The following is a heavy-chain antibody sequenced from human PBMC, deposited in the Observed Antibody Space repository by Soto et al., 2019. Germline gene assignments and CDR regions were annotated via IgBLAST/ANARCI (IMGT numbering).Heavy chain of an antibody. CDR3: AREITLLAQWVDPDEYGSGSYLDY. CDR2: IIPIFGTA. J-gene: IGHJ4*02. V-gene: IGHV1-69*13. CDR1: GGTFSSYA. D-gene: IGHD3-10*01. Sequence: ASVKVSCKASGGTFSSYAISWVRQAPGQGLEWMGGIIPIFGTANYAQKFQGRVTITADESTGTAYMELSSLRSEDTAVYYCAREITLLAQWVDPDEYGSGSYLDYWGQGTLVTVSS.